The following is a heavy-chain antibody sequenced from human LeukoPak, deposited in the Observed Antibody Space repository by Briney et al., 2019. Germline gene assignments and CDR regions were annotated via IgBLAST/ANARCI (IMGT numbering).Heavy chain of an antibody. D-gene: IGHD3-9*01. CDR3: ALSDIFTAVGAFDI. V-gene: IGHV4-59*01. J-gene: IGHJ3*02. CDR1: GGSISSYY. Sequence: SETLSLTCTVSGGSISSYYWSWIRQPPGKGLEWIGYIYYSGSTNYNPSLKSRVTISVDTSKNQFSLKLSSVTAADTAVYYCALSDIFTAVGAFDIWGQGTMVTVSS. CDR2: IYYSGST.